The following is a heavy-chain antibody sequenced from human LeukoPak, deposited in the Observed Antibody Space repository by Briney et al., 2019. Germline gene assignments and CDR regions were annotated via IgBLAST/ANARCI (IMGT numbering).Heavy chain of an antibody. V-gene: IGHV2-70*12. D-gene: IGHD3-10*01. J-gene: IGHJ3*02. CDR1: GFSLSTSGMC. CDR3: AHQDPITMAEGAFDI. CDR2: IDWDDDK. Sequence: ESGPTLVNPTQTLTLTCTFSGFSLSTSGMCVSWIRQPPGKALEWLARIDWDDDKYYSTSLKTRLTISKDTSKNQVVLTMTNMDPVDTATYYCAHQDPITMAEGAFDIWGQGTMVTVSS.